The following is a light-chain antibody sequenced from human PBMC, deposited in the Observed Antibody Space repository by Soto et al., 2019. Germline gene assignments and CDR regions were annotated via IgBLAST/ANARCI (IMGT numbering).Light chain of an antibody. CDR1: QSVGNN. J-gene: IGKJ5*01. CDR3: QQRSSWPPIT. V-gene: IGKV3-11*01. CDR2: DAS. Sequence: EIVLTQSPGTLSLSPGERATLSCRARQSVGNNLVWYQQKPGQPPRLLIFDASNRAAGVPARFSGSGSGTDFTLTIRSLEPEDFAVYFCQQRSSWPPITFGQGTRLEIK.